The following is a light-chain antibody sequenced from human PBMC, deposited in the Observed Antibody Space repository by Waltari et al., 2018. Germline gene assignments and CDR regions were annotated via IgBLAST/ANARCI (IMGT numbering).Light chain of an antibody. CDR2: DVS. V-gene: IGLV2-14*01. CDR3: NSYATTNSYV. CDR1: SSDVGAYNY. Sequence: QSALTQPASVSGSPGQSITISCTGTSSDVGAYNYVSWYLQHPGKAPKLMIYDVSIRTSGVSNRFSGSKSGNTASLTISGLQAEDEADYYCNSYATTNSYVFGTGTKVTVL. J-gene: IGLJ1*01.